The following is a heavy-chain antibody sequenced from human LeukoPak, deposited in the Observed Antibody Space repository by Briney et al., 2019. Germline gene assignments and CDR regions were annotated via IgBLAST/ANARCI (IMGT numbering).Heavy chain of an antibody. CDR3: ATDSGWYGGQRFDY. CDR2: IYYSGST. CDR1: GGSISSYY. Sequence: PSETLSLTCTVSGGSISSYYWSWIRQPPGKGLEWIGYIYYSGSTNYKSSLKSRVTISVDTSKNQFSLKLSSVTAADTAVYYCATDSGWYGGQRFDYWGQGTLVTVSS. V-gene: IGHV4-59*12. D-gene: IGHD6-19*01. J-gene: IGHJ4*02.